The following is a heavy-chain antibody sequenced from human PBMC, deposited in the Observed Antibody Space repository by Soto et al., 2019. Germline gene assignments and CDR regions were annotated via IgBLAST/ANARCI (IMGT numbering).Heavy chain of an antibody. J-gene: IGHJ5*02. CDR1: GGTFSSNA. CDR3: ARSGVGNCSSTSCSIPSQLSIWFDP. CDR2: IIPIFGTA. Sequence: SVKVSCKASGGTFSSNAISWVRQAAGQGLEWMGGIIPIFGTANYAQKFQGRVTITADKSTSTAYMELSSLRSEDTAVYYCARSGVGNCSSTSCSIPSQLSIWFDPWGQGTLVTVSS. D-gene: IGHD2-2*01. V-gene: IGHV1-69*06.